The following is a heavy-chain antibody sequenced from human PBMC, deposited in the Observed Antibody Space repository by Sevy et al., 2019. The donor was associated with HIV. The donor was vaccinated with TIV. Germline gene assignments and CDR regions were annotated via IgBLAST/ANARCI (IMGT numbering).Heavy chain of an antibody. CDR1: GFTFSSYS. D-gene: IGHD6-13*01. Sequence: GGSLRLSCAASGFTFSSYSMNWVRQAPGKGLEWVSSISSSSSYIYYADSVKGRFTISRDNAKNSLYLQMNSLRAEDTAVYYCARGPSSWKNGLYYFDYWGQGTLVTVSS. J-gene: IGHJ4*02. CDR3: ARGPSSWKNGLYYFDY. CDR2: ISSSSSYI. V-gene: IGHV3-21*01.